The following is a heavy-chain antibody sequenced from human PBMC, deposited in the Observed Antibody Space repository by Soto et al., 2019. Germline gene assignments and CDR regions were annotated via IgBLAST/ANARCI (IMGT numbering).Heavy chain of an antibody. CDR3: ARRARSIVAAPNYFDY. J-gene: IGHJ4*02. D-gene: IGHD5-12*01. Sequence: PSETLSLTCTVSGGSISSGGYYWSWIRQHPGKGLEWIGYIYYSGSTYYNPSLKSRVTISVDTSKNQFSLKLTSVTAADTAVYYCARRARSIVAAPNYFDYWGQGTLVTVSS. CDR2: IYYSGST. V-gene: IGHV4-31*03. CDR1: GGSISSGGYY.